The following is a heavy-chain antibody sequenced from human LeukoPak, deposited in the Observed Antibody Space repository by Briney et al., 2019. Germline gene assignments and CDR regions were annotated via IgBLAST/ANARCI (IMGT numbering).Heavy chain of an antibody. CDR3: VTGGHWFRG. V-gene: IGHV3-15*01. D-gene: IGHD3-10*01. Sequence: PGRSLSLSCVVSGFTLTNEYMSWVRPAPGGGVGWLGLIKSKADGGIADIAAPVKDRFTISRAASRNTLYLQMNSPKTDDSAQYYSVTGGHWFRGWGQGTLVTVSS. CDR2: IKSKADGGIA. CDR1: GFTLTNEY. J-gene: IGHJ1*01.